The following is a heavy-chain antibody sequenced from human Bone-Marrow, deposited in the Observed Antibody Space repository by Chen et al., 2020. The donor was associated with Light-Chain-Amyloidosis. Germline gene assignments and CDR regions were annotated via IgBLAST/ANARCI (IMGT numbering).Heavy chain of an antibody. Sequence: EVQLVESGGGVVQPGGCLRLSCAASGCTFDDYAMHWVRQAPGKGLEWVSLISGDGGSTYYADSVKGRFTISRDNSKNSLYLQMNSLRTEDTALYYCAKDIFATYDPWGQGTLVTVSS. CDR3: AKDIFATYDP. CDR1: GCTFDDYA. CDR2: ISGDGGST. D-gene: IGHD1-26*01. J-gene: IGHJ5*02. V-gene: IGHV3-43*02.